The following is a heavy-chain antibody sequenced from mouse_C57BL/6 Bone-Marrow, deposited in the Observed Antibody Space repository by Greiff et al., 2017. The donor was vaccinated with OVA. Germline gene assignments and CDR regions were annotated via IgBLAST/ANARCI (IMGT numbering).Heavy chain of an antibody. CDR3: ARWHSSGYEAY. D-gene: IGHD3-1*01. J-gene: IGHJ3*01. Sequence: EVQLQQSGPELVKPGASVKISCKASGYTFTDYYMNWVKQSHGKSLEWIGDINPNNGGTSYNQKFKGKATLTVDKSSSTAYMELRSLTSEDSAVYYCARWHSSGYEAYWGQGTLVTVSA. V-gene: IGHV1-26*01. CDR2: INPNNGGT. CDR1: GYTFTDYY.